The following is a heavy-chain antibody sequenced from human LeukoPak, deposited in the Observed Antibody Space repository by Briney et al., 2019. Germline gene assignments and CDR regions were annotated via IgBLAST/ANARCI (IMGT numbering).Heavy chain of an antibody. CDR1: GFTFSSYG. CDR3: ARRDYVHSDAFDI. D-gene: IGHD4-17*01. J-gene: IGHJ3*02. V-gene: IGHV3-33*01. Sequence: GGSLRLSCAASGFTFSSYGMHWVRQAPGKGLEWVAVIWYDGSNKYYADSVKGRFTISRDNSKNTLYLQMNSLRAEDTAVYYCARRDYVHSDAFDIWGQGTMVTVSS. CDR2: IWYDGSNK.